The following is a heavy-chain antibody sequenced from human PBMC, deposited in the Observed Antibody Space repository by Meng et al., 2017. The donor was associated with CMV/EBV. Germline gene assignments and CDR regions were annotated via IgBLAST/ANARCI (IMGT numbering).Heavy chain of an antibody. J-gene: IGHJ6*02. Sequence: LRFSCAISGDSVSSNSATWSWIMQSPSRGLEWLGRTYYRSKWYIDYAVSVKSRIDINPDTPKNQFSLQLNVVTPEDTAVYYCARVRCSTTSCYYEYYYGMDVWGQGTTVTVSS. CDR2: TYYRSKWYI. CDR1: GDSVSSNSAT. V-gene: IGHV6-1*01. CDR3: ARVRCSTTSCYYEYYYGMDV. D-gene: IGHD2-2*01.